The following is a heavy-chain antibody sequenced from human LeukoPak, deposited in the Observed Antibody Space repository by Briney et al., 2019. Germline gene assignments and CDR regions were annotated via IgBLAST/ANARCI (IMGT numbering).Heavy chain of an antibody. CDR2: ISSDGINK. V-gene: IGHV3-33*05. Sequence: GGSLRLSCTASGFTFSPYGMHWVRQAPGKGLEWVAVISSDGINKYYADSLKGRFTISRDNSQNTVSLQMNSLRAEDTAVYYCARERRYYYDSSGPFDIWRQGTMVTVSS. D-gene: IGHD3-22*01. CDR3: ARERRYYYDSSGPFDI. J-gene: IGHJ3*02. CDR1: GFTFSPYG.